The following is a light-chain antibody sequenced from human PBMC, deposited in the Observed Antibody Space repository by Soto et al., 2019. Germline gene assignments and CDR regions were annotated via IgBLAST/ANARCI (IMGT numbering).Light chain of an antibody. V-gene: IGKV3-15*01. Sequence: EIVVTQSPATLSVSPGERVTLSCRASQPVSSSLAWYQQRPGQAPRLLTYDTSTRAAGISARFSGSGSGTEFTLTISSLQSEDFAVYYCQQYIDWPPGTFGQGTAVEIK. CDR1: QPVSSS. CDR2: DTS. CDR3: QQYIDWPPGT. J-gene: IGKJ1*01.